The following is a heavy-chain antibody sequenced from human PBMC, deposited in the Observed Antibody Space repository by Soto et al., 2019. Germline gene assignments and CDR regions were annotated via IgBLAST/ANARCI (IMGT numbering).Heavy chain of an antibody. CDR3: ARNFWSGYYGDY. CDR1: GDSIISSSYY. J-gene: IGHJ4*02. D-gene: IGHD3-3*01. V-gene: IGHV4-39*01. CDR2: IYYSGIT. Sequence: LEILSLTCTVSGDSIISSSYYWGWIRQPPGKGQEWIGSIYYSGITYYNQSLKSRVTISVDTSKNQFSLKLSSVSAAFTAVYYCARNFWSGYYGDYCGQGTLVTVSS.